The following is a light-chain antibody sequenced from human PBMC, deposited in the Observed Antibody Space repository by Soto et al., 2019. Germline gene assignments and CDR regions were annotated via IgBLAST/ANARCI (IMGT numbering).Light chain of an antibody. J-gene: IGKJ5*01. Sequence: LTPPPPTLSVSPGERFTLACVAGQGVTTNFAWYQQKSGQSPRLLIYDASNRATGIAPRFRGSGSGTDFTLTISSVEPEDFAVYICQQRSNWPPTFGQGTRLEIK. CDR2: DAS. CDR3: QQRSNWPPT. CDR1: QGVTTN. V-gene: IGKV3-11*01.